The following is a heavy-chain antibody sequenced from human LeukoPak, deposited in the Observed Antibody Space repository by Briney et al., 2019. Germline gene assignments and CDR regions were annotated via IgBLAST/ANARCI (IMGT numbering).Heavy chain of an antibody. CDR1: GGSISSYY. D-gene: IGHD3-22*01. Sequence: SETLSLTCTVSGGSISSYYWSWIRQPPGKELEWIGYIYYSGRTYYNPSLKSRVTISVDTSKNQFSLSLSSVTAADTAVYYCARTIPDSSGYYYSDYRGQGTLVTVSS. J-gene: IGHJ4*02. V-gene: IGHV4-59*08. CDR3: ARTIPDSSGYYYSDY. CDR2: IYYSGRT.